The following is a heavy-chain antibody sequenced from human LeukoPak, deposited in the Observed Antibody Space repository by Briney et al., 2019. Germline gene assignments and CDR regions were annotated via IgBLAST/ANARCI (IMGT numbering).Heavy chain of an antibody. J-gene: IGHJ5*02. Sequence: SETLSLTCAVYGGSFSGYYWSWIRQPPGKGLEWIGEINHSGSTNYNPSLKSRVTISVDTSKNQFSLKLSSVTAADTAVYYCARRRLRFFWFDPWGQGTLVTVSS. CDR3: ARRRLRFFWFDP. CDR1: GGSFSGYY. V-gene: IGHV4-34*01. CDR2: INHSGST. D-gene: IGHD3-3*01.